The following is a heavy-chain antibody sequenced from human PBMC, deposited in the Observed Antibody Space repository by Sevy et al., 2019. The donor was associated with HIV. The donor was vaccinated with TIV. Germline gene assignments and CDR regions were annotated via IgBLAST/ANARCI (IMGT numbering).Heavy chain of an antibody. Sequence: GGSLRLSCAASGFTFSSYWMSWVRQAPGKGLEWVANIKQDGSEKYYVDSVKGRFTISRDNAKNSLYLQMNSLRAEDTAVYYCARIDVVAYYDYVWGSYRPGDAFDIWGQGTMVTVSS. J-gene: IGHJ3*02. V-gene: IGHV3-7*03. CDR3: ARIDVVAYYDYVWGSYRPGDAFDI. D-gene: IGHD3-16*02. CDR2: IKQDGSEK. CDR1: GFTFSSYW.